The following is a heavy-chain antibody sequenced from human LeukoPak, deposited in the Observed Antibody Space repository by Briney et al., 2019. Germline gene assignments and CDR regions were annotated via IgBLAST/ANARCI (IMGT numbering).Heavy chain of an antibody. D-gene: IGHD3-16*01. CDR2: INGNGGGS. V-gene: IGHV3-23*01. CDR3: ARGGGLDV. J-gene: IGHJ6*02. CDR1: GFTFSDHA. Sequence: GGSLRLSCAASGFTFSDHAMSWVRQAPAKGLEWVSSINGNGGGSYYIDSVKGRFTVSRDNAKNSLYLQMSNLRAEGTAVYFCARGGGLDVWGQGATVTVSS.